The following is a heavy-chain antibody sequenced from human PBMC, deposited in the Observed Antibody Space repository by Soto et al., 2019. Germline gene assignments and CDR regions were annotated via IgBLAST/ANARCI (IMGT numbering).Heavy chain of an antibody. J-gene: IGHJ4*02. D-gene: IGHD6-13*01. V-gene: IGHV4-59*01. CDR2: IYYSGST. CDR3: ARAGIAAAGADY. CDR1: GGSISSYY. Sequence: SLTCTVSGGSISSYYWSWIRQPPGKGLEWIGYIYYSGSTNYNPSLKSRVTISVDTSKNQFSLKLSSVTAADTAVYYCARAGIAAAGADYWGQGTLVTVSS.